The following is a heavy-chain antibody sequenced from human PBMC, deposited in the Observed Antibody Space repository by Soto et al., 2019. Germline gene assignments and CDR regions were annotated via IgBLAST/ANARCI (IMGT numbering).Heavy chain of an antibody. CDR1: GFTFSSYG. D-gene: IGHD2-15*01. Sequence: QVQLVESGGGVVQPGRSLRLSCAASGFTFSSYGMHWVRQAPGKGLEWVAVISYDGSNKYYADSVKGRFTISRDNSKNTLYLQMNSLRAEDTAVYYCAKDRDIVVVVAAFDYWGREPWSPSPQ. V-gene: IGHV3-30*18. CDR2: ISYDGSNK. J-gene: IGHJ4*02. CDR3: AKDRDIVVVVAAFDY.